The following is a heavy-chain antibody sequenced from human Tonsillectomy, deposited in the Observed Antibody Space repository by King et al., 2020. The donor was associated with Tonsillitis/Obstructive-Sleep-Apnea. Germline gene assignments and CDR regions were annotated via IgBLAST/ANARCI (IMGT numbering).Heavy chain of an antibody. J-gene: IGHJ4*02. CDR1: GYTFTGYY. D-gene: IGHD3-16*02. CDR2: INTNSGGT. CDR3: ARLDEYDYIWGSYRTFDY. V-gene: IGHV1-2*06. Sequence: VQLVQSGAEVKKPGASVKVSCKASGYTFTGYYMHWVRQAPGQGLEWMGRINTNSGGTNYAQKFQGRVTMTRDTSISTAYMERSGLRSDDTAVYYCARLDEYDYIWGSYRTFDYWGQGTLVTVSS.